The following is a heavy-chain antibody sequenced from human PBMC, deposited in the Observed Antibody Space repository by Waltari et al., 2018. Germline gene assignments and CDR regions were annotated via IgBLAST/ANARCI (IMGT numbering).Heavy chain of an antibody. CDR1: ADSFSAFY. J-gene: IGHJ5*02. V-gene: IGHV4-59*01. CDR2: IYYTGST. CDR3: ARGGGGDWEWFDP. Sequence: QVQLQESGPSLLTPSETLSLICPLPADSFSAFYWSWVRQPPGKGLDWIGYIYYTGSTNFNPSLKSRVTMSVDTSKNQFSLKLSSVTAADTAFYYCARGGGGDWEWFDPWGQGTLVTVSS. D-gene: IGHD2-21*02.